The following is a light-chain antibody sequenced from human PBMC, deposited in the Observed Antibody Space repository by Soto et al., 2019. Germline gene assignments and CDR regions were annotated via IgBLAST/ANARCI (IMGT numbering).Light chain of an antibody. CDR2: EVT. CDR1: SSDVGGYNY. V-gene: IGLV2-8*01. CDR3: SSYAASNNFYFV. Sequence: QSVLTQPPSGSGSPGQSVTISCTGTSSDVGGYNYVSWYQQYPGRAPKLMIYEVTKRPSGVPDRFSGPKSGNTASLTVSGLQAEDEADYYCSSYAASNNFYFVFGGGTKVTVL. J-gene: IGLJ3*02.